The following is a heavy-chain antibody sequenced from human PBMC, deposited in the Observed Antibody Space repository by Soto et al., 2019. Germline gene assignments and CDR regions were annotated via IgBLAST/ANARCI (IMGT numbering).Heavy chain of an antibody. J-gene: IGHJ4*02. CDR2: IYWNDDN. CDR3: AHGSGWLSDY. D-gene: IGHD6-19*01. Sequence: QITLKESGPPLVKPTQTLTLTCTFSGFSLSSPAVGVNWIRQPPGKALEWLALIYWNDDNHYSPSLKSRLTVTKDTSKNQVVLTMTNMDPVDTATSYCAHGSGWLSDYWGQGTLVTVSS. CDR1: GFSLSSPAVG. V-gene: IGHV2-5*01.